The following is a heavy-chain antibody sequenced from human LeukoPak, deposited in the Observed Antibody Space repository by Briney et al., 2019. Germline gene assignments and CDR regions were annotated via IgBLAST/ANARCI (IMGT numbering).Heavy chain of an antibody. CDR2: ISSSVTI. J-gene: IGHJ4*02. V-gene: IGHV3-48*03. D-gene: IGHD1-26*01. Sequence: GGSLRLSCAASGFTFSTYEMNWVRQAPGKGLEWVSYISSSVTIYYADSVKGRFTISRDNAKNSLYLQMNSLRAEDTAVYYCARDLRYIVGAAGGDYWGQGTLVTVSS. CDR1: GFTFSTYE. CDR3: ARDLRYIVGAAGGDY.